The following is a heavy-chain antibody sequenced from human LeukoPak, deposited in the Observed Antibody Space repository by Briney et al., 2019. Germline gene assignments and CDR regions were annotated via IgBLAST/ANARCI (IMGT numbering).Heavy chain of an antibody. D-gene: IGHD2-2*01. J-gene: IGHJ4*02. CDR1: GGTFSSYA. Sequence: SVKVSCKASGGTFSSYAISWVRQAPGQGLEWMGGIIPIFGTANYAQKFQGRVTITADESTSTPYMELSSLRSEDTAVYYCARHLGYCSSTSCYYYFDYWGQGTLVTVSS. CDR3: ARHLGYCSSTSCYYYFDY. CDR2: IIPIFGTA. V-gene: IGHV1-69*13.